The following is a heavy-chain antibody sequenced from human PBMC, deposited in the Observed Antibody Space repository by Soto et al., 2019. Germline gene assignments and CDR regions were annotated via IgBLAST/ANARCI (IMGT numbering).Heavy chain of an antibody. CDR1: GFTFSSYA. Sequence: GGSLRLSCAASGFTFSSYAMSWVRQAPGKGLEWVSAISGSGGSTYYADSVKGRFTISRDNSKNTLYLQMNSLRAEDTAVYYCAKSTTVTPIAYYYYYGMDVWGQGTTVTVSS. CDR3: AKSTTVTPIAYYYYYGMDV. V-gene: IGHV3-23*01. CDR2: ISGSGGST. D-gene: IGHD4-17*01. J-gene: IGHJ6*02.